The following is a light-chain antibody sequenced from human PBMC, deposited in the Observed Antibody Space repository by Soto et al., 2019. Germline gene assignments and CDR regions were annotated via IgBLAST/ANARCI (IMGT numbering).Light chain of an antibody. CDR2: EVS. CDR1: SSDVESYDR. J-gene: IGLJ1*01. Sequence: QSVLTQPPSVSGSPGQSVTISCTGTSSDVESYDRVSWYQQPPGTAPKLMLYEVSNRPSGVPDRFSGSKSGNTASLTISGLQAEDEADYYCSLYTSSSTFDFGTGTKVTVL. V-gene: IGLV2-18*01. CDR3: SLYTSSSTFD.